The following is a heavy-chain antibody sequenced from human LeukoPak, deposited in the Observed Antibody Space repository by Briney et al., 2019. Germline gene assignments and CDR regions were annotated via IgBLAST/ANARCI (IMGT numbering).Heavy chain of an antibody. V-gene: IGHV3-73*01. CDR2: IRSKANSYAT. D-gene: IGHD3-22*01. J-gene: IGHJ3*02. Sequence: GGSLRLSCAASGFTFSGSAMHWVRQASGKGLEWVGRIRSKANSYATAYAASVKGRFTISRDDSKNTAYLQMNSLKTEDTSAYYCTRLPETYYYDSSGLGDIWGQGTMVTVSS. CDR3: TRLPETYYYDSSGLGDI. CDR1: GFTFSGSA.